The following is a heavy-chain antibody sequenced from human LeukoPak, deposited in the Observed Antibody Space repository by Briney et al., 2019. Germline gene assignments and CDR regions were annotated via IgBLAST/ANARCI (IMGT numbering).Heavy chain of an antibody. CDR2: IYYSGST. CDR1: GGSISSGDYY. V-gene: IGHV4-30-4*01. Sequence: PSQTLSLTCTVSGGSISSGDYYWSWIRQPPGKGLEWIGCIYYSGSTYYNPSLKSRVTISVDTSKNQFSLKLSSVTTADTAVYYCARGRYGDYRDWFDPWGQGTLVTVSS. D-gene: IGHD4-17*01. CDR3: ARGRYGDYRDWFDP. J-gene: IGHJ5*02.